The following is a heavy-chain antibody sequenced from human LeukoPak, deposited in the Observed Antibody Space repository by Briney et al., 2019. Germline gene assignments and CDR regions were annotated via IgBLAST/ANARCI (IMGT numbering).Heavy chain of an antibody. V-gene: IGHV1-69*05. J-gene: IGHJ4*02. CDR2: IIPIFGTA. D-gene: IGHD3-3*01. CDR3: ARDLGDFWSGYYIGY. CDR1: GGTFSSYA. Sequence: SVKVSCKASGGTFSSYAISWVRQAPGQGLEWMRGIIPIFGTANYAQKFQGRVTITTDESTSTAYMELSSLRSEDTAVYYCARDLGDFWSGYYIGYWGQGTLVTVSS.